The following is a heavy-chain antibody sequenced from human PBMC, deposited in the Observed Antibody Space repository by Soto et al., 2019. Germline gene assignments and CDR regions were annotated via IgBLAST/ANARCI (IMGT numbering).Heavy chain of an antibody. CDR2: IPNTENKK. Sequence: DLEESGGGVVQPGTSLRLSCVASGFTFSSSGMHWVRQAPGKGLEWVAVIPNTENKKYYADSVKGRCTISRDNSQNTLFLQMDSMMSEDTAMYYCARTAGGRVRGALDIWGQGTMVTVS. V-gene: IGHV3-30-3*01. J-gene: IGHJ3*02. CDR3: ARTAGGRVRGALDI. CDR1: GFTFSSSG. D-gene: IGHD6-13*01.